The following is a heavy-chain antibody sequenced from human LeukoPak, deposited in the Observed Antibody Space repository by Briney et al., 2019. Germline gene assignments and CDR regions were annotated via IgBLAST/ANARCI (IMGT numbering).Heavy chain of an antibody. CDR2: MNPNSGNT. D-gene: IGHD3-10*01. CDR3: ARALAPYYYGSGSYYKGFGY. J-gene: IGHJ4*02. CDR1: GYTFTSYD. V-gene: IGHV1-8*01. Sequence: GASVKVSCKASGYTFTSYDINWGRQATGQGLEWMGWMNPNSGNTGYAQKFKGRVTMTRNTSISTAYMELSSLRSEDTAVYYCARALAPYYYGSGSYYKGFGYWGQGTLVTVSS.